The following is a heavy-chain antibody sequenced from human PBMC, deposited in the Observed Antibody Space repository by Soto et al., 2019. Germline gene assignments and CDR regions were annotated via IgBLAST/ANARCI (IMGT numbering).Heavy chain of an antibody. CDR2: ISGSGGNT. D-gene: IGHD2-15*01. CDR1: GFTFSSYA. CDR3: AKDLLYANTWYPLDP. Sequence: GGSLRLSCAASGFTFSSYAMSWVRQAPGKGLEWVSGISGSGGNTYYADSVKGRFTISRDNSKSTLYLQMNSLRAEDTAVYYCAKDLLYANTWYPLDPWGQGTLVTVSS. J-gene: IGHJ5*01. V-gene: IGHV3-23*01.